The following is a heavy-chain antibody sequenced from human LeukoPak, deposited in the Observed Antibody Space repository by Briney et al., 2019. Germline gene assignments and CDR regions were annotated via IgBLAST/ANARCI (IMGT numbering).Heavy chain of an antibody. CDR2: ISSSGSTI. V-gene: IGHV3-48*04. D-gene: IGHD3-10*01. Sequence: GGSLRLSCAASGFTFSSYGMHWVRQAPGKGLEWVSYISSSGSTIYYADSVKGRFTISRDNAKNSLYLQMNSLRAEDTAVYYCARPYYYGSGSYTPDDYWGQGTLVTVSS. CDR1: GFTFSSYG. CDR3: ARPYYYGSGSYTPDDY. J-gene: IGHJ4*02.